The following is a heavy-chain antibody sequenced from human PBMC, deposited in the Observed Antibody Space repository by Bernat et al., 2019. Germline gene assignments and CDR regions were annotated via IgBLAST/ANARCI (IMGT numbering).Heavy chain of an antibody. V-gene: IGHV3-43*02. CDR2: ISADGGST. J-gene: IGHJ4*02. CDR3: AKDIGTRRGTVTNSDY. Sequence: EVQLVESGGGVVQPGGSLRLSCAASGFSFDDYVMYWVRQAPGKGLEWVSLISADGGSTYYADSVKGRFTISRDNSKNSLYLQMNSLRTEDTALYYCAKDIGTRRGTVTNSDYWGQGTLVTVSS. CDR1: GFSFDDYV. D-gene: IGHD4-17*01.